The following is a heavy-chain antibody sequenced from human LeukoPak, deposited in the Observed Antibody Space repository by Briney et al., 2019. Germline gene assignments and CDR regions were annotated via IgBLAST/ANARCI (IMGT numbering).Heavy chain of an antibody. V-gene: IGHV3-23*02. CDR2: ISGSEGST. CDR3: AKDGYGLWSAYLIDL. CDR1: GLTFSNYA. Sequence: GGSLTLSCAPSGLTFSNYAMTWVRPAPRKGLEWVSAISGSEGSTYYDDPVTGRFTITRDNSKNTLYLQMTGLRTDDTAVYCCAKDGYGLWSAYLIDLWGRGTLVSVSS. D-gene: IGHD3-3*01. J-gene: IGHJ5*02.